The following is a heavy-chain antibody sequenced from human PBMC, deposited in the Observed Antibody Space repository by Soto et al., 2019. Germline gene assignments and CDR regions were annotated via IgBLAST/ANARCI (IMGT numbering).Heavy chain of an antibody. D-gene: IGHD4-17*01. V-gene: IGHV3-23*01. J-gene: IGHJ4*02. Sequence: EVQLLESGGGLVQPGGSLRLSCAASGFTFSTYALNWVRQAPGKGLEWVSAIGGRGGSTYFADSVKGRFSISRDSSKNTLYLQMNSLRAEDTAVYYCAKDGYGDRLYYFDYWGQGTLVTVSS. CDR1: GFTFSTYA. CDR2: IGGRGGST. CDR3: AKDGYGDRLYYFDY.